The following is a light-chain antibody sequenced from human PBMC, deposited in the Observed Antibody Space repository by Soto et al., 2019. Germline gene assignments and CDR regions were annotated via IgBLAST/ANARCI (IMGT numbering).Light chain of an antibody. Sequence: DIQMTQSPSSLSASVGDRVTITCQASQDIGNSLNWYQQIPGKAPKLLIYDASSLESGVPSRFSGSGSATEFTLTISSLQPDDFATYYCQQYNSYSPFTFGPGTKVDIK. CDR3: QQYNSYSPFT. V-gene: IGKV1-5*01. CDR2: DAS. J-gene: IGKJ3*01. CDR1: QDIGNS.